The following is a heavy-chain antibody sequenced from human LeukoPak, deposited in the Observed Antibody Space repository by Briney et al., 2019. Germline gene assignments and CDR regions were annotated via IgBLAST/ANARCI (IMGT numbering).Heavy chain of an antibody. V-gene: IGHV3-23*01. CDR2: ISGSGGST. Sequence: GGSLRLSCAASGFTFSSSAMSWVRQAPGKGLEWVSAISGSGGSTYYADSVKGRFTISRDNSKNTLYLQMNSLRAEDTAVYYCAKDKRQWLDSIYYFDYWGQGTLVTVSS. CDR1: GFTFSSSA. CDR3: AKDKRQWLDSIYYFDY. J-gene: IGHJ4*02. D-gene: IGHD6-19*01.